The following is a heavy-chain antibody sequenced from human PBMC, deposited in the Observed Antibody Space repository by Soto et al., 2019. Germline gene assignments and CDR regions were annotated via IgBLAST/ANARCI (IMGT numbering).Heavy chain of an antibody. V-gene: IGHV3-48*02. Sequence: GGSLRLSCAASGFTFSGYSMNWVRQAPGKGLEWLSYISKTSNTIYYADSMKGRFTISRDNAKNSLYLQMNSLRDEDTAVYYCARDFRLGFYDSGYYPNYFDLWGQGTLVTVPQ. CDR2: ISKTSNTI. D-gene: IGHD3-22*01. CDR3: ARDFRLGFYDSGYYPNYFDL. CDR1: GFTFSGYS. J-gene: IGHJ4*02.